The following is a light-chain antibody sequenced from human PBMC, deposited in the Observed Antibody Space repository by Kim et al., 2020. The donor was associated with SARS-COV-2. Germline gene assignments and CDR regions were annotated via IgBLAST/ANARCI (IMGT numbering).Light chain of an antibody. Sequence: GQRVTISVSGSRSNIGSNTGHWYQHLPETSPELLIYTYTQRPSAVPDRFSGSRSGTSASLAIGGLQSEDVAYYYCVAWDDSLDGYVFGTGTKVTVL. CDR2: TYT. CDR1: RSNIGSNT. CDR3: VAWDDSLDGYV. J-gene: IGLJ1*01. V-gene: IGLV1-44*01.